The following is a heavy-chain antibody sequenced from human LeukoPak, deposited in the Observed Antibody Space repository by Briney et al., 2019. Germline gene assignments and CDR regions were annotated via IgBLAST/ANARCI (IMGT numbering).Heavy chain of an antibody. CDR2: ISSSGSTI. Sequence: GGSLRLSCAASGFTFSSYEMNWVRQAPGKGLEWVSYISSSGSTIYYADSVKGRFTISRDNSKNTLYLQMNSLRAEDTAVYYCAKLGQPANAFDIWGQGTMVTVSS. V-gene: IGHV3-48*03. D-gene: IGHD7-27*01. CDR3: AKLGQPANAFDI. CDR1: GFTFSSYE. J-gene: IGHJ3*02.